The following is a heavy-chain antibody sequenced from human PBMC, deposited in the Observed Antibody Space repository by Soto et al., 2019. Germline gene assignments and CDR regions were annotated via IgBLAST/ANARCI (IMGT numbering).Heavy chain of an antibody. D-gene: IGHD2-2*01. Sequence: QVQLVQSGAEVKKPGASVKVSCKASGGTFSNSAISWVRQAPGQGLEWMGGIIPILGKANYAQKFQGRVSLTADESTSTAYMEMSRLRSEDTAVYYCARPYCSSTTCSSYYYYYDMDVWGQGTTVTVSS. CDR2: IIPILGKA. CDR3: ARPYCSSTTCSSYYYYYDMDV. J-gene: IGHJ6*02. CDR1: GGTFSNSA. V-gene: IGHV1-69*01.